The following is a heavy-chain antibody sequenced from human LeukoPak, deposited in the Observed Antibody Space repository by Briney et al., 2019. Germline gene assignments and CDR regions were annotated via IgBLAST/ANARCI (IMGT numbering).Heavy chain of an antibody. CDR1: GGSISSXXYW. CDR3: ARGHRSSSAYHXNAXXV. Sequence: SLTXXVSGGSISSXXYWWSWIRQHSEKGLEWXGXVYYSGSTYYNPSLKSRFSISVDTAKNQLYLTLTSVTAADTAVYYCARGHRSSSAYHXNAXXVWG. V-gene: IGHV4-31*03. J-gene: IGHJ6*01. CDR2: VYYSGST. D-gene: IGHD2-15*01.